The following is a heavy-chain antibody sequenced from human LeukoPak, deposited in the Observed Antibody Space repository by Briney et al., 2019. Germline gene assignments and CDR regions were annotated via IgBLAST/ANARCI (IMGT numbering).Heavy chain of an antibody. CDR2: ISGSGDSI. Sequence: GSLRLSCAASGFTFSNYYMSWVRQAPGKGLEWVSAISGSGDSIFYADSVKGRFTISRDNSKNTLYLQMNSLRAEDTAVYYCARVRYGDYVYYFDYWGQGTLVTVSS. D-gene: IGHD4-17*01. CDR3: ARVRYGDYVYYFDY. V-gene: IGHV3-23*01. CDR1: GFTFSNYY. J-gene: IGHJ4*02.